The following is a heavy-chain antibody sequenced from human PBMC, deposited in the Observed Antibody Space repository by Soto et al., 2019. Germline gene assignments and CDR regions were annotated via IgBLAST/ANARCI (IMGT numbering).Heavy chain of an antibody. D-gene: IGHD6-13*01. J-gene: IGHJ4*02. V-gene: IGHV4-59*12. CDR3: ARDWAAAGPFDY. Sequence: SETLSLTCTVSGGSISSYYWSWIRQPPGKGLEWIGYIYYSGSTNYNPSLKSRITILVDTSKNQFSLKLSSVTAADTAVYYCARDWAAAGPFDYWGQGTLVTVSS. CDR2: IYYSGST. CDR1: GGSISSYY.